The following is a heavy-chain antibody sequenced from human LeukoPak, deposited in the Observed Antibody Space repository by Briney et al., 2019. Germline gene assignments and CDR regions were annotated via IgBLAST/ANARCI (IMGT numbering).Heavy chain of an antibody. V-gene: IGHV3-74*01. J-gene: IGHJ1*01. CDR3: ARAPSEIGGYYPEYFRH. Sequence: GGSLRLSCAASGFTFSTYWMHWVRQAPGKGLVWVSRIKSDGGTNYADSVKGRFTISRDNAKKTVSLKMNSLRPEDTGVYYCARAPSEIGGYYPEYFRHWGQGTLVTVSS. CDR1: GFTFSTYW. D-gene: IGHD2-21*02. CDR2: IKSDGGT.